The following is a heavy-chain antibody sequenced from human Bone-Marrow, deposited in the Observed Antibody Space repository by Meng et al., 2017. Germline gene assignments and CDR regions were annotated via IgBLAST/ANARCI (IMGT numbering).Heavy chain of an antibody. D-gene: IGHD6-13*01. Sequence: GGSLRLSCAASGFTVSSNYMSWVRQAPGKGLEWVSVIYSGGSTYYADSVKGRFTISRDNSKNTLYLQMNSLRAEDTAVYYCAKDYLGIADPYYFDYWGQGTLVTVSS. CDR1: GFTVSSNY. CDR3: AKDYLGIADPYYFDY. CDR2: IYSGGST. J-gene: IGHJ4*02. V-gene: IGHV3-53*05.